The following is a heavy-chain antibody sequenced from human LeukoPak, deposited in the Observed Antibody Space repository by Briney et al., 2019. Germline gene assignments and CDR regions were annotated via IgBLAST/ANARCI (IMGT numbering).Heavy chain of an antibody. J-gene: IGHJ5*02. V-gene: IGHV1-2*02. CDR2: VGPNTGCT. CDR1: GYTFIDYY. Sequence: ASVKVSCKAFGYTFIDYYIHWARQAPGQGLEWMGWVGPNTGCTYYAQTFQGRVTMTSAASISTVYMELTSLTYDDTAVYYCARGSRFHPQNWFDPWGQGTLITVSS. D-gene: IGHD3-10*01. CDR3: ARGSRFHPQNWFDP.